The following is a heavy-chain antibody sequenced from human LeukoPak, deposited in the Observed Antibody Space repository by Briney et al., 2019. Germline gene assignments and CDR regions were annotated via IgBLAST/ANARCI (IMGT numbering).Heavy chain of an antibody. J-gene: IGHJ4*02. V-gene: IGHV1-2*04. CDR3: ARADCSSPSCYAAYFAD. CDR1: GYTFTGYY. CDR2: INPYSGGT. D-gene: IGHD2-2*01. Sequence: ASVKVSCKASGYTFTGYYMHWVRQAPGQGREWMGWINPYSGGTNYAPKFQGWVTMTRDTSISTAYMELSRLRSDDTAVYYCARADCSSPSCYAAYFADWGQGTLVTVSS.